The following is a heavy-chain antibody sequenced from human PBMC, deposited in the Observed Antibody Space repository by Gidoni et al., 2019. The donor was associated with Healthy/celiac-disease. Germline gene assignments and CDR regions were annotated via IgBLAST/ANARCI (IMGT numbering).Heavy chain of an antibody. D-gene: IGHD6-19*01. J-gene: IGHJ4*02. CDR1: GYTLTELS. CDR2: FDPEDGET. Sequence: QVQLVQSGAEVKKPGASGKVSCKVSGYTLTELSMHWVRQAPGKGLEWMGGFDPEDGETLYAQKFQGRVTMTEDTSTDPAYMELSSLRSEDTAVYYCATIGGRIAVAGPSTLDYWGQGTLVTVSS. CDR3: ATIGGRIAVAGPSTLDY. V-gene: IGHV1-24*01.